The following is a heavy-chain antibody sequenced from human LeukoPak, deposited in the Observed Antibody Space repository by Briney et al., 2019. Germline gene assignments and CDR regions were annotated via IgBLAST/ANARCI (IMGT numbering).Heavy chain of an antibody. V-gene: IGHV4-39*01. CDR3: VRHDGRGGATMGALDS. Sequence: SETLSLTCTVSAGSISSSSHHWGWMRQSLGKGLEWIGRIYYGRTTYYNPSLNSRVTISVVTSKNQFSLQLNSVTAADTAVYYCVRHDGRGGATMGALDSWGQGSLVTVSS. J-gene: IGHJ4*02. CDR1: AGSISSSSHH. CDR2: IYYGRTT. D-gene: IGHD5-12*01.